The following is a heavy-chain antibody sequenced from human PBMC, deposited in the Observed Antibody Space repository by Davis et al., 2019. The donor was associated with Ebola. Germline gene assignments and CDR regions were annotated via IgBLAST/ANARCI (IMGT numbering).Heavy chain of an antibody. V-gene: IGHV4-31*11. D-gene: IGHD7-27*01. Sequence: SETLSLTCAVYGGSFSGYYWSWIRQHPGKGLEWIGYIYYSGSTYYNPSLKSRVTISVDTSKNQFSLKLSSVTAADTAVYYCARGGALGNWFDPWGQGTLVTVSS. J-gene: IGHJ5*02. CDR1: GGSFSGYY. CDR2: IYYSGST. CDR3: ARGGALGNWFDP.